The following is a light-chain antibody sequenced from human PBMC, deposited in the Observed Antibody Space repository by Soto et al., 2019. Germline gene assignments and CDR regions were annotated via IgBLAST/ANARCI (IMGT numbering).Light chain of an antibody. CDR3: LQHNTYPYS. CDR2: AAS. V-gene: IGKV1-17*01. J-gene: IGKJ2*01. CDR1: QGIRND. Sequence: DIQMTQSPSSLPASVGDRVTIICRASQGIRNDLGWYQQKPGKAPKRLIYAASSLDGGVTSTFGVSRCGTGFTPTISSLQPEDVVTYYGLQHNTYPYSFGQGTKLEIK.